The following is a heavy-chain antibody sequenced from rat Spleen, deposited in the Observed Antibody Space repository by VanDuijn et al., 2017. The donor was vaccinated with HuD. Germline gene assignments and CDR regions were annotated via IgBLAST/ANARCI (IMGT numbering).Heavy chain of an antibody. D-gene: IGHD1-10*01. Sequence: EVQLVESGGGLVQPGRSMKLSCAASGFTFSNYYMAWVRQAPTKGLEWVASISTGGGNTPYYPDSVRGRFTISRDNAKSTLYLQMNSLRSEDTATYYCTRGGNYDFDYWGQGTLVTVSS. CDR1: GFTFSNYY. V-gene: IGHV5-25*01. CDR3: TRGGNYDFDY. CDR2: ISTGGGNTP. J-gene: IGHJ3*01.